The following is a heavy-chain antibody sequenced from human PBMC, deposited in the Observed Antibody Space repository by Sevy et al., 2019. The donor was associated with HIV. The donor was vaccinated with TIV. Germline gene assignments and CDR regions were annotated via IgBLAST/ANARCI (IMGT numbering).Heavy chain of an antibody. CDR3: AREGALHYGDYVNY. CDR1: GFTFSSYW. J-gene: IGHJ4*02. V-gene: IGHV3-7*01. Sequence: GGSLRLSCAASGFTFSSYWMSWVRQAPGKGLEWVANIKQDGSEKYYVDSVKGRFTISRDNAKNSLYLQMNGLRAEDTAVYYCAREGALHYGDYVNYWGQGTLVTVSS. CDR2: IKQDGSEK. D-gene: IGHD4-17*01.